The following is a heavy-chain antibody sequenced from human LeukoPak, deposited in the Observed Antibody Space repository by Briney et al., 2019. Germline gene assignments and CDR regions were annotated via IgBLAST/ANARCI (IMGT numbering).Heavy chain of an antibody. CDR3: ARDCSGGSCYGALDA. J-gene: IGHJ3*01. V-gene: IGHV4-30-4*01. Sequence: PSETLSLTCTVSGGSINSDDYYWSWIRQPPGKGLEWMGYIYNRGSTYYNPSLKSRVTISLDTSRNQFSLRLSSVTAADTAMYYCARDCSGGSCYGALDAWGQGTMVTVSS. CDR2: IYNRGST. D-gene: IGHD2-15*01. CDR1: GGSINSDDYY.